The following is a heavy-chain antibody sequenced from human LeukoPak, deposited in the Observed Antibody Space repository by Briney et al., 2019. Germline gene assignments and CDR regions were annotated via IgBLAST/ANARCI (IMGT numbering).Heavy chain of an antibody. J-gene: IGHJ4*02. D-gene: IGHD2-15*01. Sequence: PGRSLRLSCAASGFTFSSYGVHWVRQAPGKGLEWVAVISYDGSNKYYADSVKGRFTISRDNSKNTLYLQMNSLRAEDTAVYYCAKDFPLNCSGGSCYSGGLDYWGQGTLVTVSS. V-gene: IGHV3-30*18. CDR1: GFTFSSYG. CDR3: AKDFPLNCSGGSCYSGGLDY. CDR2: ISYDGSNK.